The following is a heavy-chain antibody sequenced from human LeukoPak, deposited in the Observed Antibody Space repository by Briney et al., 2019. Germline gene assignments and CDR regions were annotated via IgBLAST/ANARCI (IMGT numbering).Heavy chain of an antibody. CDR2: IYYSGST. CDR3: ARSKPYYYDSSGYLDAFDI. CDR1: GGSFSGYY. Sequence: SETLSLTCAVYGGSFSGYYWSWIRQHPGKGLEWIGYIYYSGSTYYNPSLKSRVTISVDTSKNQFSLKLSSVTAADTAVYYCARSKPYYYDSSGYLDAFDIWGQGTMVTVSS. D-gene: IGHD3-22*01. J-gene: IGHJ3*02. V-gene: IGHV4-31*11.